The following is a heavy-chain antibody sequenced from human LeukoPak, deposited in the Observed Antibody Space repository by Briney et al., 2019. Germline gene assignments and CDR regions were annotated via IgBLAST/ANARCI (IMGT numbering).Heavy chain of an antibody. CDR1: GGSISSYY. CDR2: IYYSGST. V-gene: IGHV4-59*01. D-gene: IGHD1-26*01. CDR3: ARDRRGVGAAPFDY. Sequence: SETLSLTCTVSGGSISSYYWSWIRQPPGKGLEWIGYIYYSGSTNYNPSLKSRVTISVDTSKNQFSLKLSSVTAADTAVYYCARDRRGVGAAPFDYWGQGALVTVSS. J-gene: IGHJ4*02.